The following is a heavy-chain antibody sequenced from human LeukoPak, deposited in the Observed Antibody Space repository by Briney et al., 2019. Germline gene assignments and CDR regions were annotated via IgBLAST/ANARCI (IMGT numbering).Heavy chain of an antibody. D-gene: IGHD3-16*01. J-gene: IGHJ2*01. V-gene: IGHV4-34*01. CDR3: ARVAEFGWYFDL. Sequence: SETLSLTCAVYGGSFSGYYWSWIRQPPGKGLEWIGEINHSGSTNYNPSLKSRVTISVDKSKSQFSLKLSSVTAADTAVYYCARVAEFGWYFDLWGRGTLVTVSS. CDR2: INHSGST. CDR1: GGSFSGYY.